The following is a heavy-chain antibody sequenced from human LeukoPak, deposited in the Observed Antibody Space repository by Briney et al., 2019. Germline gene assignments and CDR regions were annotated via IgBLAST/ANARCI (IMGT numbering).Heavy chain of an antibody. J-gene: IGHJ4*02. V-gene: IGHV4-59*01. CDR3: ARGLWGPYYFDY. Sequence: SETLSLTCTVSGGSISSYYWSWIRQPPGKGLEWIGYIYYSGSTNYNPSLKSRVTISVDTSKNQFSLKLSSVTAADTAVYYCARGLWGPYYFDYWGQGTLVTVSS. CDR2: IYYSGST. D-gene: IGHD2-21*01. CDR1: GGSISSYY.